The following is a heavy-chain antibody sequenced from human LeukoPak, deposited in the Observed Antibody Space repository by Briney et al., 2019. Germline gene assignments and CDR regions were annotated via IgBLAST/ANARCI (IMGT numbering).Heavy chain of an antibody. V-gene: IGHV1-18*01. Sequence: ASVKVSCKASGFTFTNYGISWVRQAPGQGLEWMGWISAYNGDTKYAQKFQGRVTMTTDTPTSTAYMELRRLRSDDTAVYYCARDRLYYDNTAYFPMGRFDYWGQGTLLTVSS. D-gene: IGHD3-22*01. CDR2: ISAYNGDT. CDR3: ARDRLYYDNTAYFPMGRFDY. CDR1: GFTFTNYG. J-gene: IGHJ4*02.